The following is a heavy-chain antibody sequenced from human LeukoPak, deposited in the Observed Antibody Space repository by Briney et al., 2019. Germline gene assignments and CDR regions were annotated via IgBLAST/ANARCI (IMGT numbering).Heavy chain of an antibody. V-gene: IGHV3-66*01. J-gene: IGHJ3*02. D-gene: IGHD5-24*01. CDR1: GFTVSSSY. CDR3: ARTTTGGDGYNKGAFDI. Sequence: GGSLRLSCAASGFTVSSSYMTWVRQAPGKGLEWVSVIYSGGSTYYADSVKGRFTISRDNSKNTLYLQMNSLRAEDTAVYYCARTTTGGDGYNKGAFDIWGQGTMVTVSS. CDR2: IYSGGST.